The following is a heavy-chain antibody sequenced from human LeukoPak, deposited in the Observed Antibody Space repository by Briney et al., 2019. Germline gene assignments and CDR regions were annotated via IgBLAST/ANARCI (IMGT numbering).Heavy chain of an antibody. Sequence: PGRSLRLSCAASVFTFSNYGMHWVRQAPGTGLEWVTFIWYDGSNKYYADSVKGRFIISRDNSKNTLYLQMNSLRAEDTAVYYCARDTTNSFDYWGQGTLVTVSS. CDR2: IWYDGSNK. J-gene: IGHJ4*02. V-gene: IGHV3-33*01. CDR1: VFTFSNYG. CDR3: ARDTTNSFDY. D-gene: IGHD1-1*01.